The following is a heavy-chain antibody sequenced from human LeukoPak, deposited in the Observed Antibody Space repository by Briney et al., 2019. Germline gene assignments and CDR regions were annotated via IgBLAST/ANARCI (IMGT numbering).Heavy chain of an antibody. CDR1: GYTFTSYY. D-gene: IGHD3-9*01. CDR3: ARPSGDYDILTGYLYYFDY. Sequence: ASVKVSCKASGYTFTSYYMHWVRQAPGQGLEWMGIINPSGGSTSYAQKFQGRVTMTRDTSISTAYMELSRLRSDDTAVYYCARPSGDYDILTGYLYYFDYWGQGTLVTVSS. V-gene: IGHV1-46*01. CDR2: INPSGGST. J-gene: IGHJ4*02.